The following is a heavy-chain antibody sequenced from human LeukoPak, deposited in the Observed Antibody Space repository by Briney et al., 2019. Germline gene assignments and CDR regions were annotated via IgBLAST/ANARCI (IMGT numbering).Heavy chain of an antibody. CDR2: IIPIFGTA. D-gene: IGHD3-22*01. Sequence: SVRVSCKASGGTFSRYAISWVRQAPGQGLEWMGGIIPIFGTANYAQKFQGRVTITADESSNTAYMELNSLRSEDTAIYYCARDAAIYDTGAYYYLWWGQGTLVTVSS. J-gene: IGHJ4*02. CDR3: ARDAAIYDTGAYYYLW. CDR1: GGTFSRYA. V-gene: IGHV1-69*13.